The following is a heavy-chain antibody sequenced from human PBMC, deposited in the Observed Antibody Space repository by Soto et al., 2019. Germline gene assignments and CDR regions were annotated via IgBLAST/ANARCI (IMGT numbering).Heavy chain of an antibody. CDR1: GGTFSSYA. CDR2: IIPIFGTA. V-gene: IGHV1-69*13. J-gene: IGHJ5*02. D-gene: IGHD1-1*01. CDR3: ARGNWNDVYWFDP. Sequence: SVKVSCKASGGTFSSYAISWVRQAPGQGLEWMGGIIPIFGTANYAQEFQGRVTITADESTSTAYMELSSLRSEDTAVYYCARGNWNDVYWFDPWGQGTLVTVSS.